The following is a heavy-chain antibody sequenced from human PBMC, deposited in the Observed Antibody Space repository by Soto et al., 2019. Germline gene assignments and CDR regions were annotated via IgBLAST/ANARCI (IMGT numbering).Heavy chain of an antibody. D-gene: IGHD2-8*01. CDR3: ARDLGLLKSMFDY. CDR1: GFSFNSFN. Sequence: GGSLRLSCLASGFSFNSFNMNWIRRAPGRGLEWVASISVSGDNIYYGDSMQGRFTISRDNSKMSVFLDLNSLRVEDTAVYYCARDLGLLKSMFDYLGQGTLVTVSS. J-gene: IGHJ4*02. V-gene: IGHV3-21*01. CDR2: ISVSGDNI.